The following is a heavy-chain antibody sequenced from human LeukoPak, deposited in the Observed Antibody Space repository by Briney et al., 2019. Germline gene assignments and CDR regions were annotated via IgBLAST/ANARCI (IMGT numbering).Heavy chain of an antibody. CDR1: GGAFSSYA. CDR3: ARVLSYYGMDV. Sequence: GASVKVSCKASGGAFSSYAISWVRQAPGPGLEWMGRIIPILGIANYAQKFQGRVTITADKSTSTAYMELRSLRSEDTAVYYCARVLSYYGMDVWGQGTTVTVSS. CDR2: IIPILGIA. V-gene: IGHV1-69*04. J-gene: IGHJ6*02.